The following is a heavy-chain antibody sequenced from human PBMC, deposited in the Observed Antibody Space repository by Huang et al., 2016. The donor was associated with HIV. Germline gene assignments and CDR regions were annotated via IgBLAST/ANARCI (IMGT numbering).Heavy chain of an antibody. D-gene: IGHD6-13*01. CDR3: ASQHIGAAATWF. J-gene: IGHJ4*02. V-gene: IGHV4-39*01. Sequence: QLQLQESGPGQVKPSETLSLTCTVSGDFISSTNYYWGGIRQSPGKGLEWVGSVYHSGSTNYNPSLKSRVTLSVDTSRNQFSLRLNSVTAADTAVYYCASQHIGAAATWFWGRGTQVAVSS. CDR1: GDFISSTNYY. CDR2: VYHSGST.